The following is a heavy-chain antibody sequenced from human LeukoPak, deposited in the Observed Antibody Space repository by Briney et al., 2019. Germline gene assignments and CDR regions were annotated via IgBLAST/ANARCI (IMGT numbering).Heavy chain of an antibody. CDR3: AKDPGSGSPYYYYYYMDV. CDR2: ISYDGSNK. CDR1: GFTFSSYA. V-gene: IGHV3-30*04. Sequence: GGSLRLSCAASGFTFSSYAMHWVRQAPGKGLEWVAVISYDGSNKYYADSVKGRFTISRDNSKNTLYLQMNSLRAEDTAVYYCAKDPGSGSPYYYYYYMDVWGKGTTVTVSS. D-gene: IGHD3-10*01. J-gene: IGHJ6*03.